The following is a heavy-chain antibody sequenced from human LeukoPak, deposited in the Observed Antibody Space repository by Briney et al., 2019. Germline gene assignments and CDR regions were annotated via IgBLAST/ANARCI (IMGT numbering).Heavy chain of an antibody. V-gene: IGHV3-49*04. J-gene: IGHJ4*02. CDR2: IRSQLFGGTI. CDR1: GFTFGDYA. Sequence: PGGSLRLSCSASGFTFGDYAMTWVRQAPGKGPEWVGFIRSQLFGGTIVYSASVDSRFTISRDDSKSITYLQMNSLKTEDTAIYYCTPNYDRSGYFPFYFDSWGQGTLVTVSS. D-gene: IGHD3-22*01. CDR3: TPNYDRSGYFPFYFDS.